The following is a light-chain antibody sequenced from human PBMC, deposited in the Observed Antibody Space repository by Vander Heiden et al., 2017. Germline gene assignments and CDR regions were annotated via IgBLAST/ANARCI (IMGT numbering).Light chain of an antibody. CDR3: MSYTSSSTWV. V-gene: IGLV2-14*01. Sequence: QSALTPPAAVSGSPGQSITISCTGTSSDVGGYKYVSWYQQHPGKAPKVMIYEVSNRPSGVSNRFSGSKSGNTASLTISGLQAEDEADYYCMSYTSSSTWVFGEGTKLTVL. CDR1: SSDVGGYKY. J-gene: IGLJ3*02. CDR2: EVS.